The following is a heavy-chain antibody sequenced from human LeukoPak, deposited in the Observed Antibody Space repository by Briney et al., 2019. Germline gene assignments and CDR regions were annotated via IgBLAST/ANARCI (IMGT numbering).Heavy chain of an antibody. D-gene: IGHD2/OR15-2a*01. CDR3: ARASVTYSYYYYMDV. CDR2: IYYSGST. CDR1: GGSISSYD. V-gene: IGHV4-59*01. Sequence: ASETLSLTCTVSGGSISSYDWSWIRQPPGKGREWRGYIYYSGSTNYNPSLKSRVTISVDTSKNQFSLKLSSVTAADTAVYYCARASVTYSYYYYMDVWGKGTTVTVSS. J-gene: IGHJ6*03.